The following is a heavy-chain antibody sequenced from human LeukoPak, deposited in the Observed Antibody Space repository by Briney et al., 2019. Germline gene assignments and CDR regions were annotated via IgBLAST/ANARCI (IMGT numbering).Heavy chain of an antibody. CDR2: IHYDGSDK. Sequence: GGSLRLSCAASGFTFSNYGMHWVRRAPGKGLEWVTFIHYDGSDKYYADSVKGRFTISRDNSKNTLHLQMNSLSPEDMAVYYCTKSYIYGFDYWGQGTLVTVSS. CDR1: GFTFSNYG. CDR3: TKSYIYGFDY. D-gene: IGHD5-18*01. V-gene: IGHV3-30*02. J-gene: IGHJ4*02.